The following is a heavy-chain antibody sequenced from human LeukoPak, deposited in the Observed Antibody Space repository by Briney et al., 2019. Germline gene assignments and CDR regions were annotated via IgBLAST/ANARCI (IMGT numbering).Heavy chain of an antibody. Sequence: SEPLSLTCTVSGGSISSYYWSWIRQPPGKGLEWIGYIYYSGSTNYNPSLKSRVTISIDTSKNQFSLKLSSVTAADTAVYYCARGSRAYYYYDMDVWGQGTTVTVSS. V-gene: IGHV4-59*08. J-gene: IGHJ6*02. CDR2: IYYSGST. CDR1: GGSISSYY. CDR3: ARGSRAYYYYDMDV.